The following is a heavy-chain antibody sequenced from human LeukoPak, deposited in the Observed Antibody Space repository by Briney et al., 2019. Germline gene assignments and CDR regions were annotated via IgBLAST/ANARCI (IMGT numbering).Heavy chain of an antibody. Sequence: PSETLSLTCAVYGGSFSGYYWSWIRQPPGKGLEWIGEINHSGSTNYNPSLKSRVTISVDTSKNQFSLKLSSVTAADTAVYYCARLIYYYGSGTYPDYWGQGTLVTVSS. CDR2: INHSGST. V-gene: IGHV4-34*01. CDR3: ARLIYYYGSGTYPDY. J-gene: IGHJ4*02. CDR1: GGSFSGYY. D-gene: IGHD3-10*01.